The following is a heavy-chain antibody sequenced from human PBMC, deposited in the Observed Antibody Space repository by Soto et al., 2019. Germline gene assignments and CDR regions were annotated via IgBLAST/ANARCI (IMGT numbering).Heavy chain of an antibody. J-gene: IGHJ5*02. CDR2: MNDFGRT. D-gene: IGHD2-8*01. CDR1: GASSSSYY. Sequence: QVQLQESGPGLVKSSETLSLTCTVSGASSSSYYWSWIRQPPGKGLEWIGYMNDFGRTIYKPSLKSRVTISLDTAKIQFSLKVTSVIAADTAVYYCARSFCRDAVRCNWFDPWGQGTLVTVSS. V-gene: IGHV4-59*01. CDR3: ARSFCRDAVRCNWFDP.